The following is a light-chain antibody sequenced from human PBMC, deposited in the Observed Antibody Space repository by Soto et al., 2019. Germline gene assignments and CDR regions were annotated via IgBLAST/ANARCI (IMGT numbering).Light chain of an antibody. Sequence: EIVLTQAPGTLSLSPGERATLSCRASQTINKNYFAWYQQKPGQAPRPLMYSASSRATGIPDRFSGSGSGTDFTLTITRLEPEDSAVYFCQQYTGPPTTFGQGTRLEIK. CDR2: SAS. V-gene: IGKV3-20*01. CDR3: QQYTGPPTT. CDR1: QTINKNY. J-gene: IGKJ5*01.